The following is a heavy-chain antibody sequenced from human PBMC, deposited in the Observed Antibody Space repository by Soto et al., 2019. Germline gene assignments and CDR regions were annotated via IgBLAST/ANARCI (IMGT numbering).Heavy chain of an antibody. CDR2: INHSGST. CDR3: ARLYYYGSGSSRYYYYDGMDV. Sequence: SETLSLTCAVYGGSFSGYYWSWIRQPPGKGLEWIGEINHSGSTNYNPSLKSRVTISVDTSKNQFSLKLSSVTAADTAVYYCARLYYYGSGSSRYYYYDGMDVWGQGTTVT. D-gene: IGHD3-10*01. CDR1: GGSFSGYY. J-gene: IGHJ6*02. V-gene: IGHV4-34*01.